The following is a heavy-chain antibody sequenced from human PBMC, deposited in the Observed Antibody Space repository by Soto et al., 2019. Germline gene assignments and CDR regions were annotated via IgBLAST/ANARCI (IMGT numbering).Heavy chain of an antibody. CDR2: ISYDGENQ. CDR1: GFSFSHYA. Sequence: GGSLRLSCAASGFSFSHYAMHWVRQPPGKGLEWVALISYDGENQYFTDSVRGRFTISRDNSKTAVYLEMNNLRLDDTATYYCVSPHSESSNAFDLWGQGTLVTVPQ. D-gene: IGHD3-10*01. J-gene: IGHJ5*02. V-gene: IGHV3-30*04. CDR3: VSPHSESSNAFDL.